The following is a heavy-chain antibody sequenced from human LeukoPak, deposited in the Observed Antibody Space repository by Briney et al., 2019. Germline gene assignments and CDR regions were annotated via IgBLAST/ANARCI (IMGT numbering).Heavy chain of an antibody. Sequence: PGRSLRLSCAASGFTFSSYGMHWVRQAPGKGLEWVAVISYDGSNKYYADSVKGRFTISRDNSKNTLYLQMNSLRAEDTAVYYCARPTARFGTHYYGMDVWGQGTTVTVSS. CDR1: GFTFSSYG. V-gene: IGHV3-30*03. CDR3: ARPTARFGTHYYGMDV. D-gene: IGHD1-1*01. CDR2: ISYDGSNK. J-gene: IGHJ6*02.